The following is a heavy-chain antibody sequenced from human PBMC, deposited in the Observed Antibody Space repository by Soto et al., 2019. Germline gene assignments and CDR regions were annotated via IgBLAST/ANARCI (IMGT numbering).Heavy chain of an antibody. Sequence: SETLSLTCTVSGGSISSYYWSWIRQPPGKGLEWIGYIYYSGSTNYNPSLKSRVTISVDTSKNQFSLKLSSVTAADTAVYYCARDGGLFDYYYYMDVWGKGTTVTVSS. J-gene: IGHJ6*03. CDR1: GGSISSYY. V-gene: IGHV4-59*01. CDR2: IYYSGST. CDR3: ARDGGLFDYYYYMDV. D-gene: IGHD2-21*01.